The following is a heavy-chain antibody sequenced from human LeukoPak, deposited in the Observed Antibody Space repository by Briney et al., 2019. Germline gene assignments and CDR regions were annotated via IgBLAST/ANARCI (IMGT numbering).Heavy chain of an antibody. CDR3: ARDFGGVGFFGVVITTSDAFDI. J-gene: IGHJ3*02. Sequence: GGSLRLSCAAPGFTFDDYGMSWARQAPGKGLEWVSGINWNGGSTGYADSVKGRFTISRDNAKNSLYLQMNSLRAEDTALYYCARDFGGVGFFGVVITTSDAFDIWGQGTMVTVSS. D-gene: IGHD3-3*01. CDR1: GFTFDDYG. CDR2: INWNGGST. V-gene: IGHV3-20*04.